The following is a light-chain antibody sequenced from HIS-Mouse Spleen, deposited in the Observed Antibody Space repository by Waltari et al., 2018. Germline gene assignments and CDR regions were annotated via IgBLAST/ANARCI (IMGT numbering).Light chain of an antibody. J-gene: IGKJ1*01. V-gene: IGKV2-30*02. CDR2: KVS. CDR1: QSLVHSDGNTY. CDR3: MQGTHWPPWT. Sequence: DVVMTQSPLSLPVTLGQPASISCRSRQSLVHSDGNTYLNWFQQRQGQSPRRLIYKVSNRDSGVPDRFSGSGSGTDFTLKISRVEAEDVGVYYCMQGTHWPPWTFGQGTKVEIK.